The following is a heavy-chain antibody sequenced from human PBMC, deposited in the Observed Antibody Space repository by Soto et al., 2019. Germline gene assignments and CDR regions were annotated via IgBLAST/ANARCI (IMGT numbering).Heavy chain of an antibody. CDR1: GGSLSGYY. D-gene: IGHD4-17*01. V-gene: IGHV4-34*01. CDR2: IDHSGST. Sequence: QVQLQQWGAGLLKPSETLSLTCAVYGGSLSGYYWSWIRQPPGKGLEWIGEIDHSGSTSYNPSLKSRVTISVDISRKAFSLKLTSMTVADTAVYYCARNDYGDYRPVYWGQGTLVTVSS. J-gene: IGHJ4*02. CDR3: ARNDYGDYRPVY.